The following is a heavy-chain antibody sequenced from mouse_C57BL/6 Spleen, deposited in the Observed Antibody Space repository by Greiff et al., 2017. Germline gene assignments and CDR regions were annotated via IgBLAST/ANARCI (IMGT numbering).Heavy chain of an antibody. Sequence: VQGVESGAELVKPGASVKMSCKASGYTFTTYPIEWMKQNHGKSLEWIGNFHPYNDDTKYNEKFKGKATLTVEKSSSTVYLELSRLTSDDSAVYYCARGDDYYGISPHWYFDVWGTGTTVTVSS. CDR2: FHPYNDDT. V-gene: IGHV1-47*01. J-gene: IGHJ1*03. CDR1: GYTFTTYP. D-gene: IGHD1-1*01. CDR3: ARGDDYYGISPHWYFDV.